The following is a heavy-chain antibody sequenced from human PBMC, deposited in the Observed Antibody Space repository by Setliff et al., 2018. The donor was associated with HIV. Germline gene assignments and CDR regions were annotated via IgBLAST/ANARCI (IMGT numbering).Heavy chain of an antibody. CDR3: ARSEDYYDSSGDAFEI. J-gene: IGHJ3*02. D-gene: IGHD3-22*01. CDR1: GGAISTYY. Sequence: SETLSLTCTVSGGAISTYYWTWIRQPQGKGLEWIGYIYSSGSTNQNPSLKSRVTMSVDTSKNQFTLKLSSVTAADTSVYYCARSEDYYDSSGDAFEIWGQGTMVTVSS. V-gene: IGHV4-4*09. CDR2: IYSSGST.